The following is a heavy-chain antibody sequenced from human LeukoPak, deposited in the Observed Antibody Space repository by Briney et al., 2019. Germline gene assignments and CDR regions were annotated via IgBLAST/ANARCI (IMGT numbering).Heavy chain of an antibody. Sequence: ASVKVSCKASGYTFTSYGISWVRQAPGQGLEWMGWISAYNGNTNYAQKLQGRVTMTTDTSTSTAYMELRSLRSDDTAVYYCARDPALGTRGSWFDPWGQGTLVTVSS. D-gene: IGHD3-16*01. CDR2: ISAYNGNT. J-gene: IGHJ5*02. CDR3: ARDPALGTRGSWFDP. V-gene: IGHV1-18*01. CDR1: GYTFTSYG.